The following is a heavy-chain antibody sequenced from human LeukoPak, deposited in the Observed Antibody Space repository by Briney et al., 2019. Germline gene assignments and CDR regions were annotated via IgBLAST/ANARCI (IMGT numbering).Heavy chain of an antibody. J-gene: IGHJ2*01. CDR3: AKDWAAAGTGWYFDL. CDR2: TSSNSGSM. CDR1: GSTSAAYA. D-gene: IGHD6-13*01. V-gene: IGHV3-9*02. Sequence: SMTPSWAPSGSTSAAYATDWVRPPPGKGMEWDSGTSSNSGSMVYADSAKGRFTISRDNAKNSVYLQMNSLRAEDTALYYCAKDWAAAGTGWYFDLWGRGTLVTVSS.